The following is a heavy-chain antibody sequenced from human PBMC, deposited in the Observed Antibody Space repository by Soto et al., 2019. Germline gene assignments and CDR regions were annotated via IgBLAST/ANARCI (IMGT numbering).Heavy chain of an antibody. Sequence: LSLTCTVSGGSISSSSYYWGWIRQPPGKGLEWIGSIYYSGSTYYNPSLKSRVTISVDTSKNQFSLKLSSVTAADTAVYYCARHNYYDLDYWGQGTLVTVSS. CDR1: GGSISSSSYY. CDR2: IYYSGST. V-gene: IGHV4-39*01. J-gene: IGHJ4*02. D-gene: IGHD3-22*01. CDR3: ARHNYYDLDY.